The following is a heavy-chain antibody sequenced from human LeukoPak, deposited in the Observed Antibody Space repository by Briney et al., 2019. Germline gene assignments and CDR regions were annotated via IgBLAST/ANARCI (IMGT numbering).Heavy chain of an antibody. D-gene: IGHD3-22*01. J-gene: IGHJ4*02. CDR2: ISAYNGTT. Sequence: ASVTVSCTASGYTFTSYGISWVRQAPGQGLEWMGWISAYNGTTNYAQKLQGRVTMTTETTTRTAYMDLTSLTSDTTVVYYCARDDYYDSSGYYPFDYWGQGSLVTVSS. CDR3: ARDDYYDSSGYYPFDY. CDR1: GYTFTSYG. V-gene: IGHV1-18*01.